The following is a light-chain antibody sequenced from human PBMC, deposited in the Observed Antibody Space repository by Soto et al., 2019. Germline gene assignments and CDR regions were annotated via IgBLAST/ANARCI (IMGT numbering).Light chain of an antibody. CDR1: ISDVGGYNY. CDR3: AAWDDSLKAI. J-gene: IGLJ7*01. Sequence: QSALTQPASVSGSPGQSITISCTGTISDVGGYNYVAWYQQYPGKVPKLLIYEVTSRPSGVPDRFSGSQSGTSASLAISGLQSDDEADYYCAAWDDSLKAIFGGGTQLTVL. CDR2: EVT. V-gene: IGLV2-14*01.